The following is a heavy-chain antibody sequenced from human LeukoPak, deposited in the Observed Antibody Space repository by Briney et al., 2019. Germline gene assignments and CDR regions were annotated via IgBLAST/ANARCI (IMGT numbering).Heavy chain of an antibody. D-gene: IGHD3-22*01. J-gene: IGHJ3*02. Sequence: TSETLSLTCTVSGGSISSGSYYWSWIRQPPGKALEWIGYIYDTGSTNYNPSLKSRVTISIDTSKNQFSLKLSSVTAADTALYYCARDYTMTHAFDIWGQGTLVTVSS. CDR2: IYDTGST. CDR1: GGSISSGSYY. CDR3: ARDYTMTHAFDI. V-gene: IGHV4-61*01.